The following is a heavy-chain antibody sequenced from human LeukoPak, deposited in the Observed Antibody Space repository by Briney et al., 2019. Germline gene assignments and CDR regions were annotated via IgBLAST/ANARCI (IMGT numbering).Heavy chain of an antibody. V-gene: IGHV4-59*01. CDR1: GDSISSDY. CDR2: IYYSGST. CDR3: ARATYSNYVYYFDY. D-gene: IGHD4-11*01. Sequence: SETLSLTCTVSGDSISSDYWSWIRQPPGKGLEWIGYIYYSGSTNYNPSLKSRATISIDTSKNQFSLKLSSVTAADTAVYYCARATYSNYVYYFDYWGQGTLVTVSS. J-gene: IGHJ4*02.